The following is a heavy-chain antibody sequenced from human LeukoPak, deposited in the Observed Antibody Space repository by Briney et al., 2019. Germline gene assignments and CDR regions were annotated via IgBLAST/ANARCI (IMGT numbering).Heavy chain of an antibody. CDR3: ARGLTIFGTKRDFDY. Sequence: SETLSLTCAVYGGSFSGYYWSWIRQPPGKGLEWIGEINHSGSTNYNPSLKSRVTISVDTSKNQFSPKLSSVTAADTAVYYCARGLTIFGTKRDFDYWGQGTLVTVSS. J-gene: IGHJ4*02. CDR2: INHSGST. D-gene: IGHD3-3*01. V-gene: IGHV4-34*01. CDR1: GGSFSGYY.